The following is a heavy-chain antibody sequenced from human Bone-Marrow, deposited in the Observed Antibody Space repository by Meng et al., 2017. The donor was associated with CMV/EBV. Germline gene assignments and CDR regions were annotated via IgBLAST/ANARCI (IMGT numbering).Heavy chain of an antibody. CDR1: GFTFSSYA. CDR2: ISYDGSNK. V-gene: IGHV3-30*04. D-gene: IGHD3-22*01. J-gene: IGHJ3*02. Sequence: GESLKISCAASGFTFSSYAMHWVRQAPGKGLEWVAVISYDGSNKYYADSVKGRFTISRDNSKNTLYLQMNSLRAEDTAVYYCARALSNYYDSSDDTPIGAFDIWGQGTMVTVSS. CDR3: ARALSNYYDSSDDTPIGAFDI.